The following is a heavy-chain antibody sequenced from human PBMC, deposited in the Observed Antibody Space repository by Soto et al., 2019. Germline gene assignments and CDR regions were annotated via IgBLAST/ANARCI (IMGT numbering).Heavy chain of an antibody. CDR2: INAGNDNT. V-gene: IGHV1-3*01. CDR3: TRGITLPTPLDY. J-gene: IGHJ4*02. Sequence: ASVEASCKACGYTFTSYAMYWVRHSPRQRLEWMGWINAGNDNTKYSQKFQGRVTITRDTSASTAYMELSSLRSEVSAVYYCTRGITLPTPLDYWGEGTLVTVSS. CDR1: GYTFTSYA. D-gene: IGHD1-20*01.